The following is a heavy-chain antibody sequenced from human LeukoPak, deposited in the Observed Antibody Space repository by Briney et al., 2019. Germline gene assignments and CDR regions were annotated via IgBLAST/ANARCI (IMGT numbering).Heavy chain of an antibody. CDR2: IYTSGST. CDR1: GGSISSYY. D-gene: IGHD3-3*01. J-gene: IGHJ5*02. CDR3: ARDYLPGTQFWSGYQRDNWFDP. V-gene: IGHV4-4*07. Sequence: SETLSLTCTVSGGSISSYYWSWIRQPAGKGLEWIGRIYTSGSTNYNPSLKSRVTMSVDTSKNQFSLKLSSVTAADTAVYYCARDYLPGTQFWSGYQRDNWFDPWGQGTLVTVSS.